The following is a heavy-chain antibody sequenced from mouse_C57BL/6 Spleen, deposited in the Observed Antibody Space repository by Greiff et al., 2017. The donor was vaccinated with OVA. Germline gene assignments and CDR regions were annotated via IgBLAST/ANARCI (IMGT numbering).Heavy chain of an antibody. D-gene: IGHD2-3*01. J-gene: IGHJ2*01. CDR3: ARRGYDGYNFDY. CDR2: INPSSGYT. V-gene: IGHV1-4*01. Sequence: QVQLQQSGAELARPGASVKMSCKASGYTFTSYTMHWVKQRPGQGLEWIGYINPSSGYTKYNQKFKDKATLTADKSSSTAYMQLSSLTSEDSAVYYCARRGYDGYNFDYWGQGTTLTVSS. CDR1: GYTFTSYT.